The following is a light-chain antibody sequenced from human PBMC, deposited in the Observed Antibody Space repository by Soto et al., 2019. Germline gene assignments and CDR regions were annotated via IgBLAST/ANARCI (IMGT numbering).Light chain of an antibody. Sequence: IGLADSPGTLSLTPRERATLSCRASQSVSGRYLAWYQQKPGQAPRLLIYGASSRATGVPDSFSGGGSGTDFTLTISRLEPEDFAVYCCQQSGGLPITFGQVTRLEI. J-gene: IGKJ5*01. CDR1: QSVSGRY. CDR2: GAS. CDR3: QQSGGLPIT. V-gene: IGKV3-20*01.